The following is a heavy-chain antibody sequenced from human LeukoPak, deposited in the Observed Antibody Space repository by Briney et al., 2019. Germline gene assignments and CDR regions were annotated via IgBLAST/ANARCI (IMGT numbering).Heavy chain of an antibody. CDR2: IYYSGNT. V-gene: IGHV4-59*01. CDR3: ARVTGYMVEDYFDY. J-gene: IGHJ4*02. CDR1: GGSFSGYY. D-gene: IGHD6-13*01. Sequence: SETLSLTCAVYGGSFSGYYWSWIRQPPGKGLEWIGYIYYSGNTNYNPSLKSRVTISVDTSKNHFSLRLSSVTAADTAVYYCARVTGYMVEDYFDYWGQGTLVTVSS.